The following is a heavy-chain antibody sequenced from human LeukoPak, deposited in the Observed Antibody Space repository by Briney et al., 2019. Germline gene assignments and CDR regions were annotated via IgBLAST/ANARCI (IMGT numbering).Heavy chain of an antibody. J-gene: IGHJ4*02. CDR3: ATQYYYDSSGPQGPYYFDY. CDR2: IYPGDSDT. V-gene: IGHV5-51*01. CDR1: GYSFTSYW. Sequence: GESLKISCKGSGYSFTSYWIGWVRQMPGKGLEWMGIIYPGDSDTRYSPSFQGQVTISADKSISTAYLQWSSLKASDTAVYYCATQYYYDSSGPQGPYYFDYWGQGTLVTVSS. D-gene: IGHD3-22*01.